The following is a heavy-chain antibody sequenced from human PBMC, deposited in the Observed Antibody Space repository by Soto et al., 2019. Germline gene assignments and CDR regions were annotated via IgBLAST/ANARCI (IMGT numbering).Heavy chain of an antibody. Sequence: GGSLRLSCAASGFTVGNNYMSWVRQAPGKGLEWVSLINSTGTTKYADSVKGRFTVSRDNAKNTLYLQMNSLRAEDTAVYYCAKDGRGSGSHYNSFGYWGQGTLVTVSS. CDR1: GFTVGNNY. J-gene: IGHJ4*02. V-gene: IGHV3-53*01. D-gene: IGHD3-10*01. CDR2: INSTGTT. CDR3: AKDGRGSGSHYNSFGY.